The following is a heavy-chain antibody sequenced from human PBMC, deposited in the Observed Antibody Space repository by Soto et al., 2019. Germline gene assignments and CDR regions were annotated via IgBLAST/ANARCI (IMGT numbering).Heavy chain of an antibody. D-gene: IGHD3-22*01. V-gene: IGHV3-72*01. CDR2: SRNKASSYTT. J-gene: IGHJ2*01. Sequence: EVQLVESGGGLVQPGGSLRLSCAATEFTFSDYYMDWVRQAPGKGLEWVARSRNKASSYTTEYAASVRGRFTISRADSHNSLFLQMNSLKTEDTSVYYGVKTNVMTRYFDVWGRVSLVTVS. CDR3: VKTNVMTRYFDV. CDR1: EFTFSDYY.